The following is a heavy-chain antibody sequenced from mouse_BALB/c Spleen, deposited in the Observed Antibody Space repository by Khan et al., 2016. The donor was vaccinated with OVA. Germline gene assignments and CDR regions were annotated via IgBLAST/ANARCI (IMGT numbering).Heavy chain of an antibody. Sequence: VQLQQSGPGLVKPSQSLSLTCTVTGYSITSGYAWNWIRQFPGNQLEWMGYISYSGVTSYTPSLKSRISITRDTSKNQFFLQLKSVTTEDTSTYYCARGNYYGYYFDYWGQGTTLTVSS. V-gene: IGHV3-2*02. D-gene: IGHD1-1*01. CDR2: ISYSGVT. CDR3: ARGNYYGYYFDY. CDR1: GYSITSGYA. J-gene: IGHJ2*01.